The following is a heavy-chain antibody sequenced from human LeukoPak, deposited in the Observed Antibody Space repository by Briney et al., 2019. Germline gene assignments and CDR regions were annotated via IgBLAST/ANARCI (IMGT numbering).Heavy chain of an antibody. CDR3: ARDGLHGGPVPPRY. CDR2: ISAYNGNT. CDR1: GYTFTSYG. J-gene: IGHJ4*02. D-gene: IGHD4-17*01. Sequence: ASVKVSCKASGYTFTSYGISWVRQAPGQGLKWMGWISAYNGNTNYAQKLQGRVTMTTDTSTSTAYMELRSLRSDDTAVYYCARDGLHGGPVPPRYWGQGTLVTVSS. V-gene: IGHV1-18*01.